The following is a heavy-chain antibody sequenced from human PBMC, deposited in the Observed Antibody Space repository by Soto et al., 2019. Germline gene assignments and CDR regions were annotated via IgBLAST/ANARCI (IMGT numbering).Heavy chain of an antibody. J-gene: IGHJ4*02. V-gene: IGHV1-69*12. CDR2: IIPIFGTA. Sequence: QVQLVQSGAEVKKPGSSVKVSCKAYGGTFSSYAISWVRQAPGHGLEWMGGIIPIFGTANYGQKFQGRVTITADESTITAYMALSSLRSEDTAVYYCARGWGSGSLEGGQGYWGQGTLVTVSS. CDR1: GGTFSSYA. CDR3: ARGWGSGSLEGGQGY. D-gene: IGHD3-16*01.